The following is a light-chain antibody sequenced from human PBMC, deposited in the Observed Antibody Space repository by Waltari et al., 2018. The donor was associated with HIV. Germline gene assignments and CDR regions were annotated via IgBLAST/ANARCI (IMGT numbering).Light chain of an antibody. CDR1: SSNIGSNY. J-gene: IGLJ3*02. CDR3: AAWDDSLSGFWV. Sequence: QSVLTRPPSASGTPGQRVTISCSGSSSNIGSNYVYWYQQLPGTAKLLIYRNNQRPSGVPDRFSGSKSGTSASLAISGLRSEDEADYYCAAWDDSLSGFWVFGGGTKLTVL. V-gene: IGLV1-47*01. CDR2: RNN.